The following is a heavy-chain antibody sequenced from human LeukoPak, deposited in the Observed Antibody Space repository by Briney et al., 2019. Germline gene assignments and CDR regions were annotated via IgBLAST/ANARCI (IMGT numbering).Heavy chain of an antibody. CDR1: GYTFTSYY. CDR3: ARTPVAVAGENWFDP. CDR2: INPNSGGT. Sequence: ASVKVSCKASGYTFTSYYMHWVRQAPGQGLEWMGWINPNSGGTNYAQKFQGRVTMTRDTSISTAYMELSRLRSDDTAVYYCARTPVAVAGENWFDPWGQGTLVTVSS. D-gene: IGHD6-19*01. J-gene: IGHJ5*02. V-gene: IGHV1-2*02.